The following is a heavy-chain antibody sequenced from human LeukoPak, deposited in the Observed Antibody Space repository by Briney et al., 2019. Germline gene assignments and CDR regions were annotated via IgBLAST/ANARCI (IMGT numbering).Heavy chain of an antibody. CDR2: ISGSGGST. V-gene: IGHV3-23*01. Sequence: PSGGSLRLSCAASGFTFSSYAMSWVRQAPGKGLEWVSAISGSGGSTYYADSVKGRFTISRDNSKNTLYLQMNSLRAKDTAVYYCAKDGRSRGYYYYFDYWGQGTLVTVSS. J-gene: IGHJ4*02. D-gene: IGHD3-22*01. CDR1: GFTFSSYA. CDR3: AKDGRSRGYYYYFDY.